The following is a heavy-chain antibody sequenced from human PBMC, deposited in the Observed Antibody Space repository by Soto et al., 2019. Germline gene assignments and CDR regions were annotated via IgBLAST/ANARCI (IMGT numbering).Heavy chain of an antibody. D-gene: IGHD6-13*01. J-gene: IGHJ5*02. CDR3: ARRDVIAAAGSNPHWFDP. CDR2: IIPIFGTA. CDR1: GGTFSSYA. Sequence: QVQLVQSGAEVKKPGSSVKVSCKASGGTFSSYAISWVRQAPGQGLEWMGGIIPIFGTANYAQKFQGRVTITADEXTXTXXMELSSLRSEDTAVYYCARRDVIAAAGSNPHWFDPWGQGTLVTVSS. V-gene: IGHV1-69*12.